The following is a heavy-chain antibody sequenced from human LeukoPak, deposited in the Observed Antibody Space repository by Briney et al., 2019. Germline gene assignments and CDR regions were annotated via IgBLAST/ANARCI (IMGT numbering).Heavy chain of an antibody. CDR3: ARGTYNGYQHFDY. V-gene: IGHV4-39*07. D-gene: IGHD3-10*01. J-gene: IGHJ4*02. CDR1: GGSISTNTYY. CDR2: IHHRGTT. Sequence: SETLSLTCIVSGGSISTNTYYWGWIRLPPGKGLEWIGEIHHRGTTYYDPSLRSRVTISVDTSKNHFSLRLTSVTAADTAVYYCARGTYNGYQHFDYWGQGNLVTVS.